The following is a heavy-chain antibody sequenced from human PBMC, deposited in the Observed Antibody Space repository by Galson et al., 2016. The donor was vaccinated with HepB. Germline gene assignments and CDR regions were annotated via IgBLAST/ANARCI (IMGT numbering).Heavy chain of an antibody. J-gene: IGHJ6*02. D-gene: IGHD3-10*01. CDR1: GFTFSSYG. Sequence: LRLSCAASGFTFSSYGIHWVRQAPGKGLEWVAVIWYDGSNKNYADSMKGRFTISRDNSNNTLYLQMNSLRDEDTAVYYCARDNAWFGERKFYYYYGLDVWGQGTTVTVSS. CDR3: ARDNAWFGERKFYYYYGLDV. CDR2: IWYDGSNK. V-gene: IGHV3-33*01.